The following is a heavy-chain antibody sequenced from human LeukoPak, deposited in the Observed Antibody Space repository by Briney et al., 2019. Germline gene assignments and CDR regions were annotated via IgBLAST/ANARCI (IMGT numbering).Heavy chain of an antibody. CDR2: ISYDGGSK. D-gene: IGHD1-26*01. V-gene: IGHV3-30*04. CDR1: GITFNRYA. J-gene: IGHJ4*02. Sequence: PGGSLRLSCLASGITFNRYAMHWVRQSPGKGLEWVAVISYDGGSKDHAGSVKGRVTISRDNSKNTLYLQMNSLRVEDTAVYYCVKSRRVGANQRGLFDYWGQGTLVTVSP. CDR3: VKSRRVGANQRGLFDY.